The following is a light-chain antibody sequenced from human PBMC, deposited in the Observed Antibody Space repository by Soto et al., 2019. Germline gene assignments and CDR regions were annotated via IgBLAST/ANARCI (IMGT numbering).Light chain of an antibody. CDR1: SSDVGGYNY. J-gene: IGLJ2*01. CDR2: DVT. V-gene: IGLV2-14*03. Sequence: QSALTQPASVSGSPGQSITISCSGSSSDVGGYNYVSWYQQHPGKAPKLLIYDVTNRPSGVPIRFSGSKSGNTASLTISGLQAEDEADYYCSSYATTITLVVFGGGTKLTVL. CDR3: SSYATTITLVV.